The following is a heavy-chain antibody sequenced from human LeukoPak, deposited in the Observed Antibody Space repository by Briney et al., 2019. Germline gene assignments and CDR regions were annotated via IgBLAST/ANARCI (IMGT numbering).Heavy chain of an antibody. CDR2: IYYSGST. J-gene: IGHJ4*02. CDR3: ARATAGGYFDY. CDR1: GGSISSYY. D-gene: IGHD6-13*01. V-gene: IGHV4-59*01. Sequence: PSETLSLTCTVSGGSISSYYWSWIRQPPGEGLEWIGYIYYSGSTNYNPSLKSRVTISVDTSKNQFSLKLSSVTAADTAVYYCARATAGGYFDYWGQGTLVTVSS.